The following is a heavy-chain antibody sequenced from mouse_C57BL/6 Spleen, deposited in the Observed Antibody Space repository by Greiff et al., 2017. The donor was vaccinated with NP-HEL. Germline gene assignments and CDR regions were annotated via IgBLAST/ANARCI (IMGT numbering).Heavy chain of an antibody. Sequence: QVHVKQSGAELVRPGSSVKLSCKASGYTFTSYWMHWVKQRPIQGLEWIGNIDPSDSETHYNQKFKDKATLTVDKSSSTAYMQLSSLTSEDSAVYYCARVYYGRDYFDYWGQGTTLTVSS. CDR3: ARVYYGRDYFDY. CDR1: GYTFTSYW. V-gene: IGHV1-52*01. D-gene: IGHD1-1*01. J-gene: IGHJ2*01. CDR2: IDPSDSET.